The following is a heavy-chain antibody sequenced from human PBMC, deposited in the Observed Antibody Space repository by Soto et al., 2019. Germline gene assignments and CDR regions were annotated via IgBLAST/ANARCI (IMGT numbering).Heavy chain of an antibody. CDR1: GFPFSSYW. CDR2: IKTDGTST. J-gene: IGHJ4*02. V-gene: IGHV3-74*01. CDR3: VGYNWAASSDY. Sequence: EVHLVESGGGLVQPGGSLRLSCVASGFPFSSYWMYWVRQAPGKGLVWVSRIKTDGTSTANADSVKGRFTISRDNAKNTLYLQMSSLRVEDTAVYYCVGYNWAASSDYWGQGTLVTVSS. D-gene: IGHD1-20*01.